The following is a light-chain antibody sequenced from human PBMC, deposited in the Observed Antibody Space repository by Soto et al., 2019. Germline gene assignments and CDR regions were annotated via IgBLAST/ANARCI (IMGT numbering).Light chain of an antibody. CDR3: SSYTSSSTRV. CDR1: SSDVGGYNY. Sequence: QSVLTQPASVSGSPGQSITISCTGTSSDVGGYNYVSWYQQHPGKAPKLMIYDVSSRPSGVSYRFSGSKSGNTASLTISGLQAEDEADYYCSSYTSSSTRVFGGGTQLTVL. J-gene: IGLJ2*01. V-gene: IGLV2-14*01. CDR2: DVS.